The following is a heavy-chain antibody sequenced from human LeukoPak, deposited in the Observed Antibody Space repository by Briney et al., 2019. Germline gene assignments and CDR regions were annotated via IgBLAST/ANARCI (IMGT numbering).Heavy chain of an antibody. CDR2: ISHDGSNK. Sequence: GGSLRLSCAASGFTFSRYAMSWVRQAPGKGLEWVAVISHDGSNKYYADSVKGRFTISRDNSKNTLYLQMNSLRAEDTAVYYCARDSMIVVALGVLDYWGQGTLVTVSS. CDR1: GFTFSRYA. D-gene: IGHD3-22*01. V-gene: IGHV3-30*04. J-gene: IGHJ4*02. CDR3: ARDSMIVVALGVLDY.